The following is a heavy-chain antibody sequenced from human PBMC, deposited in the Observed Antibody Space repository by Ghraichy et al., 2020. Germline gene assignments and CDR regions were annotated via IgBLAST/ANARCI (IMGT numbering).Heavy chain of an antibody. V-gene: IGHV1-24*01. CDR3: ATGAYCGGDCYLRMDV. Sequence: VKVSCKVSGYTLTELSMHWVRQAPGKGLEWMGGFDPEDGETIYAQKFQGRVTMTEDTSTDTAYMELSSLRSEDTAVYYCATGAYCGGDCYLRMDVWGQGTTVTVSS. CDR1: GYTLTELS. D-gene: IGHD2-21*01. CDR2: FDPEDGET. J-gene: IGHJ6*02.